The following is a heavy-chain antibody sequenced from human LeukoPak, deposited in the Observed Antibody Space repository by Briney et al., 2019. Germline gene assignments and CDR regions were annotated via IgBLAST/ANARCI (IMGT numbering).Heavy chain of an antibody. J-gene: IGHJ4*02. CDR1: GFTFGDYA. Sequence: GGSLRLSCTASGFTFGDYAMSWVRQAPGKGLEWVAFIRSKAYGGTTEYAASVKGRFTISRDDSKSIAYLQMNSLKTEDTAVYYCIKTPDFGGTFDYWGQGTLVTVSS. CDR3: IKTPDFGGTFDY. D-gene: IGHD3-16*01. V-gene: IGHV3-49*04. CDR2: IRSKAYGGTT.